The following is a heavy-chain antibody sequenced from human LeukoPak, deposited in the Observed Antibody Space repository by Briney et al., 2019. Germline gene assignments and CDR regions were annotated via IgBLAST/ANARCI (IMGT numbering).Heavy chain of an antibody. J-gene: IGHJ6*02. CDR3: ARTQAGTDYGRDV. Sequence: GGSLRLSCAASGFTFSTYAMHWVRQAPAKGLAWVALISYDGENKYFADSVKGRFTISRDSSKHTLYLQMDSLRAEDTAVYYCARTQAGTDYGRDVWGQGTTVTVSS. CDR1: GFTFSTYA. V-gene: IGHV3-30*04. D-gene: IGHD3/OR15-3a*01. CDR2: ISYDGENK.